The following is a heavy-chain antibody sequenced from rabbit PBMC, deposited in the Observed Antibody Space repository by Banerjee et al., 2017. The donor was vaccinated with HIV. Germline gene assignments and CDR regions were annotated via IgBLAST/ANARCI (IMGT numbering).Heavy chain of an antibody. D-gene: IGHD4-1*01. J-gene: IGHJ4*01. CDR2: IYGGSNDRT. V-gene: IGHV1S45*01. CDR1: GFSFSSSYD. CDR3: ARDLAGVIGWNFNL. Sequence: QEQLEESGGDLVKPGASLTLTCTASGFSFSSSYDMCWVRQAPGKGLEWIACIYGGSNDRTYYASWAKGRFTISKASWTTVTLQMTSLTAADTASYFCARDLAGVIGWNFNLWGPGTLVTVS.